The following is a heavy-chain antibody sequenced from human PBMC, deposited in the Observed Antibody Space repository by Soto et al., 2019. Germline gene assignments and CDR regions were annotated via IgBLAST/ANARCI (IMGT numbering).Heavy chain of an antibody. CDR3: AVPKASSGWAFDY. CDR2: IYPGDSDT. V-gene: IGHV5-51*01. J-gene: IGHJ4*02. D-gene: IGHD6-19*01. Sequence: GESLKISCKGSGYSFTSYWIGWVRQMPGKGLEWMGIIYPGDSDTRYSPSFQGQVTISADKSISTAYLQWSSLKASDTAMYYCAVPKASSGWAFDYWGQGTLVTVSS. CDR1: GYSFTSYW.